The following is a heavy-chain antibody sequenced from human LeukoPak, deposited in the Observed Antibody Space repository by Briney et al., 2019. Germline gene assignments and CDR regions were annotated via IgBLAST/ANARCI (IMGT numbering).Heavy chain of an antibody. CDR3: ARLRDAFDI. V-gene: IGHV4-39*07. J-gene: IGHJ3*02. Sequence: KPSETLSLTCTVSGGSISSSSYYWGWIRQPPGKGPEWIGSIYYSGSTNYNPSLKSRVTISLDTSKNQFSLKLSSVTAADTAVYYCARLRDAFDIWGQGTMVTVSS. CDR1: GGSISSSSYY. CDR2: IYYSGST. D-gene: IGHD4-17*01.